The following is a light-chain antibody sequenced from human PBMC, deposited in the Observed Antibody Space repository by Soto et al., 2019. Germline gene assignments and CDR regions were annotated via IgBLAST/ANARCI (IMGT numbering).Light chain of an antibody. CDR2: EGS. CDR1: QSVSSY. J-gene: IGKJ4*01. CDR3: QQYNSWPLT. V-gene: IGKV3-11*01. Sequence: DIVLTQSPATLSLSPGQTATLSCRASQSVSSYLAWYQQKAGQAPRLLIYEGSNRATGIPTRFSGSGSGTDFTLTISGLEPEDFAVYYCQQYNSWPLTFGGGTKVDIK.